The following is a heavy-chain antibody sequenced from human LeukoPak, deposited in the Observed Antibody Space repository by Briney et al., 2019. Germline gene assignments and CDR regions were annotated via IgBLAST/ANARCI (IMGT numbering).Heavy chain of an antibody. CDR2: ISSSSSYI. CDR3: ARDTYDILTGYYKWAFDI. Sequence: GGSLRLSCAASGFTFSRYAMTWVRQGPGKGLEWVSSISSSSSYIYYADSVKGRFTISRDNAKNSLYLQMNSLRAEDTAVYYCARDTYDILTGYYKWAFDIWGQGTMVTVSS. CDR1: GFTFSRYA. J-gene: IGHJ3*02. D-gene: IGHD3-9*01. V-gene: IGHV3-21*06.